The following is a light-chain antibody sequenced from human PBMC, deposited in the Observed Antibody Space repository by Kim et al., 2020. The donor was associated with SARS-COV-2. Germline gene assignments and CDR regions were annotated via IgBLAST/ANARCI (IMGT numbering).Light chain of an antibody. CDR3: QKQYDVPLT. CDR2: SAS. J-gene: IGKJ3*01. CDR1: QGISNY. V-gene: IGKV1-27*01. Sequence: DIQMTQSPSSLSASVGDRVTITCRASQGISNYLAWYQQKPWKVPDLLIYSASTLQSGVPSRFSGTGSGTDFTLTISSLQPEDVATYYCQKQYDVPLTFGPGTKVDIK.